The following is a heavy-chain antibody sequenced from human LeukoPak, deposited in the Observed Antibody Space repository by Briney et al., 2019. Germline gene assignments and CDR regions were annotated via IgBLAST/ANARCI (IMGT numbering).Heavy chain of an antibody. CDR3: ARDVSSSWYPGWFDP. Sequence: ASVKVSCKASGYIVSGYYVHWVRQAPGQGLEWMGRINPTTGATNFAQKFQGRVTMTRDTSISTVYLEVSGLRSDDTAMYYCARDVSSSWYPGWFDPWGQGTLVTVSS. D-gene: IGHD6-13*01. J-gene: IGHJ5*02. CDR1: GYIVSGYY. V-gene: IGHV1-2*06. CDR2: INPTTGAT.